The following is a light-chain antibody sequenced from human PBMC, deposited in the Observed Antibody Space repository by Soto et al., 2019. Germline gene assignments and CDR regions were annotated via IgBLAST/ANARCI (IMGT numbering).Light chain of an antibody. CDR2: EVS. V-gene: IGLV2-14*01. J-gene: IGLJ1*01. CDR3: NSYTSSSALYV. Sequence: QSALTQPASVSGSPGQSITISCTGTSSDVGGYNYVSWYQQHPGKAPKLMIYEVSNRPSGVSNRFSGSKSGNTASLTISGLQAEDEADYYCNSYTSSSALYVVGTGTKLTVL. CDR1: SSDVGGYNY.